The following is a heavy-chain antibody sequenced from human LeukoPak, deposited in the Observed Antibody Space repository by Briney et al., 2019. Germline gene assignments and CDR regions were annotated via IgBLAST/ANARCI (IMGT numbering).Heavy chain of an antibody. Sequence: PGGSQRLSCAASGFTFSSYSMNWVRQAPGKGLEWVSSISSSSSYIYYADSVKGRFTISRDNAKNSLYLQMNSLRAEDTAVYYCARSQLLSYGMDVWGQGTTVTVSS. V-gene: IGHV3-21*01. CDR1: GFTFSSYS. CDR3: ARSQLLSYGMDV. J-gene: IGHJ6*02. CDR2: ISSSSSYI. D-gene: IGHD2-2*01.